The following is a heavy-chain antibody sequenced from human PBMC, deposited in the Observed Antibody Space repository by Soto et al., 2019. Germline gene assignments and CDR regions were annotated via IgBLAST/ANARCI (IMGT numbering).Heavy chain of an antibody. CDR2: ISGSGGST. D-gene: IGHD3-16*02. V-gene: IGHV3-23*01. Sequence: PGGSLRLSCAASGVTFSSYAMSGVRQAPGKGLEWVSAISGSGGSTYYADSVKGRFTISRDNSKNTLYLQMNSLRAEDTAVYYCAKDWLLGAPYDYIWGSYRLPYYYMDVWGKGTTVTVSS. CDR3: AKDWLLGAPYDYIWGSYRLPYYYMDV. J-gene: IGHJ6*03. CDR1: GVTFSSYA.